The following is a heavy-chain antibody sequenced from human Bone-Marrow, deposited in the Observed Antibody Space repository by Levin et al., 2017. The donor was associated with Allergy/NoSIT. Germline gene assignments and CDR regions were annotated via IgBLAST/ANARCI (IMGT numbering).Heavy chain of an antibody. CDR2: IIPIFGTA. D-gene: IGHD2-2*01. CDR3: ATDLCSSTSCYGADFDY. Sequence: KISCKASGGTFSSYAISWVRQAPGQGLEWMGGIIPIFGTANYAQKFQGRVTITADKSTSTAYMELSSLRSEDTAVYYCATDLCSSTSCYGADFDYWGQGTLVTVSS. CDR1: GGTFSSYA. V-gene: IGHV1-69*06. J-gene: IGHJ4*02.